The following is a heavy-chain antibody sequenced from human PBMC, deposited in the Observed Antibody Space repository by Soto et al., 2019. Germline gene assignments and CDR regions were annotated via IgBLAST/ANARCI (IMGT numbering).Heavy chain of an antibody. CDR1: GGSFSGYY. V-gene: IGHV4-34*01. CDR3: PRDYGSYLYLNWFDP. CDR2: INHSGST. D-gene: IGHD1-26*01. J-gene: IGHJ5*02. Sequence: PSETLSLTCAVYGGSFSGYYWSWIRQPPGKGLEWIGEINHSGSTNYNPSLKSRVTISVDTSKNQFSLKLSSVTAADTAVYYCPRDYGSYLYLNWFDPWGQGTLVTVS.